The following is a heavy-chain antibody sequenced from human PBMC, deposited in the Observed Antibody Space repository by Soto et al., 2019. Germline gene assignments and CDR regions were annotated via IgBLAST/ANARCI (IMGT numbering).Heavy chain of an antibody. Sequence: QVQLQESGPGLVKPSATLSLTCTVSGVSVSSGSYYWSWLRQPPGKGLEWIGYIYYSGSTNYNPSLKSRVTISVDTSKNQCSLKLSAVTAAYTAVYYCARDLDGYKSPHAFDIWGQGTMVTVSS. CDR1: GVSVSSGSYY. CDR3: ARDLDGYKSPHAFDI. J-gene: IGHJ3*02. CDR2: IYYSGST. V-gene: IGHV4-61*01. D-gene: IGHD5-12*01.